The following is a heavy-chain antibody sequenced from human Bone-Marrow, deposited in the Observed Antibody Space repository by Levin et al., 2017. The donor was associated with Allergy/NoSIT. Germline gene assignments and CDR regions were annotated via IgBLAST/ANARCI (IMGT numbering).Heavy chain of an antibody. V-gene: IGHV4-39*07. CDR1: GGSISSSSYY. Sequence: SETLSLTCTVSGGSISSSSYYWGWIRQPPGKGLEWIGSIYYSGSTYYNPSLKSRVTISVDTSKNQFSLKLSSVTAADTAVYYCARDFGPWYYDVWSGPPFDYWGQGTLVTVSS. D-gene: IGHD3-3*01. CDR2: IYYSGST. J-gene: IGHJ4*02. CDR3: ARDFGPWYYDVWSGPPFDY.